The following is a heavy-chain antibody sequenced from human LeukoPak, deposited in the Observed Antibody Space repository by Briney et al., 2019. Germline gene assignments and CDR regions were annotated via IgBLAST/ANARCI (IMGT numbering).Heavy chain of an antibody. V-gene: IGHV3-23*01. CDR3: AKDRYQWDKRVFDY. J-gene: IGHJ4*02. CDR1: EFTFSSYA. CDR2: INPSGGST. D-gene: IGHD6-19*01. Sequence: GGSLRLSCAASEFTFSSYAMSWVRQAPGKGLQWVSTINPSGGSTYYADSVKGRFTISRDNSKNTLYLQMNSLRAEDTAVYYCAKDRYQWDKRVFDYWGQGILVTVSS.